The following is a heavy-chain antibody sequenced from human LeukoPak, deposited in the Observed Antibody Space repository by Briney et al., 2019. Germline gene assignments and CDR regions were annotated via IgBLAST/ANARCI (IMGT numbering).Heavy chain of an antibody. Sequence: GGSLRLSCGASGFIFRNAWMTWVRQAPGKGLEWVSTISGSGGSTDYADSVKGRFTISRDNSKNTLYLQMNSLRAEDTAVYYCAKGQAVIDYWGQGTLVTVS. J-gene: IGHJ4*02. CDR3: AKGQAVIDY. CDR2: ISGSGGST. CDR1: GFIFRNAW. V-gene: IGHV3-23*01. D-gene: IGHD3-22*01.